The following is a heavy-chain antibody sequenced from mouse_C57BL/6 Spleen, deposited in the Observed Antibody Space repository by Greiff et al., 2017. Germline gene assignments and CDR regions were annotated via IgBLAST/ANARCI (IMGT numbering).Heavy chain of an antibody. J-gene: IGHJ4*01. CDR2: IYPSDSET. V-gene: IGHV1-61*01. Sequence: QVQLQQPGAELVRPGSSVKLSCKASGYTFTSYWMDWVKQRPGQGLEWIGNIYPSDSETHYNQKFKDKATLTVDKSSSTAYMQLSSLTSEDSAVYYCAREGDVYDAMDYWGQGTSVTVSS. D-gene: IGHD2-13*01. CDR1: GYTFTSYW. CDR3: AREGDVYDAMDY.